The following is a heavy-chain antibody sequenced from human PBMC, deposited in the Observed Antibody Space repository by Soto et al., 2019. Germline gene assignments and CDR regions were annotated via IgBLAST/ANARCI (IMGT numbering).Heavy chain of an antibody. CDR3: ASMGYHYGSGSYPLDY. CDR2: IYNSGST. D-gene: IGHD3-10*01. J-gene: IGHJ4*02. CDR1: GGSISSYY. Sequence: QVQLQESGPGLVKPSETLSLTCTVSGGSISSYYWTWIRQPPGKGLEWIGFIYNSGSTHYNPSLRSRVTLSVDTSKNQFSLKLRSVTAADTAVYYCASMGYHYGSGSYPLDYWGQGTLVTGSS. V-gene: IGHV4-59*08.